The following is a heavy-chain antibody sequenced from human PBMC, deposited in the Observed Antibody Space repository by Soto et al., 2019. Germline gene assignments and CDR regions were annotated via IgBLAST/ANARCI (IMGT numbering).Heavy chain of an antibody. D-gene: IGHD2-8*02. CDR3: AKATATGGGAFDI. J-gene: IGHJ3*02. CDR2: ILVDGRT. CDR1: GFFCSSYD. V-gene: IGHV3-23*01. Sequence: GGSLRLSCAASGFFCSSYDMSWVRQAPGKGLEWVSTILVDGRTFYIDSVKGRFTISRDSSQNTVYLQMNSLTVGDTALYYCAKATATGGGAFDICGQGTMVTVSS.